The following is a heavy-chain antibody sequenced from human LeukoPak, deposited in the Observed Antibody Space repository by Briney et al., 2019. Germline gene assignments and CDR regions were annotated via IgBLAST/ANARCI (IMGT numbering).Heavy chain of an antibody. Sequence: EGSLRLSCAASGFTVSSNYMSWVRQAPGKGLEWVSVIYSGGSTYYADSVKGRFTISRDNSKNTLYLQMNSLRAEDTAVYYCAIRRHDAFDIWGQGTMVTVSS. V-gene: IGHV3-53*01. CDR1: GFTVSSNY. CDR3: AIRRHDAFDI. J-gene: IGHJ3*02. D-gene: IGHD4-17*01. CDR2: IYSGGST.